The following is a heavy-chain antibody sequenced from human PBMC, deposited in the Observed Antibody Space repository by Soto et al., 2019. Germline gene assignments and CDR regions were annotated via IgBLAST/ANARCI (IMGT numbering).Heavy chain of an antibody. CDR3: ASGDSSGYQYDY. Sequence: QVQLVQSGAEVKKPGSSVKVSCKASGGTFSSYTISWVRQAPGQGLEWMGRIIPILGIANYAQKFQGRVTIPADQSTSTAYMELSSLRSEDTAVYYCASGDSSGYQYDYWGQGTLVTVSS. CDR1: GGTFSSYT. D-gene: IGHD3-22*01. CDR2: IIPILGIA. J-gene: IGHJ4*02. V-gene: IGHV1-69*02.